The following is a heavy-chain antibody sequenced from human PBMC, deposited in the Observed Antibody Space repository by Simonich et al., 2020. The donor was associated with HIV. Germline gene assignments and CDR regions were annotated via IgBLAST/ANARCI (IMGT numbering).Heavy chain of an antibody. CDR2: INHSGST. V-gene: IGHV4-34*01. CDR3: ARRHPTTVTTPYFDY. D-gene: IGHD4-17*01. Sequence: QVQLQQWGAGLLKPSETLSLTCAVYGGSFRGYYWSWIRQPPGKGLEGIGEINHSGSTNYNPSLKSRVTISVDTSKNQFSLKLSSVTAADTAVYYCARRHPTTVTTPYFDYWGQGTLVTVSS. J-gene: IGHJ4*02. CDR1: GGSFRGYY.